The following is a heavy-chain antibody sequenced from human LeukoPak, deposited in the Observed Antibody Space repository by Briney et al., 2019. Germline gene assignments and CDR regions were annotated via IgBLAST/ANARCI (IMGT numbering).Heavy chain of an antibody. J-gene: IGHJ6*02. CDR3: ARDRSYGSGRKYYYYGMDV. CDR1: GGSISSYY. Sequence: SETLSLTCTVSGGSISSYYWSWIRQPPGKGLEWIGYIYYSGSTNYNPSLKSRVTISVDTSKNQFSLKLSSVTAADTAVYYCARDRSYGSGRKYYYYGMDVWGQGTTVTVSS. D-gene: IGHD3-10*01. CDR2: IYYSGST. V-gene: IGHV4-59*01.